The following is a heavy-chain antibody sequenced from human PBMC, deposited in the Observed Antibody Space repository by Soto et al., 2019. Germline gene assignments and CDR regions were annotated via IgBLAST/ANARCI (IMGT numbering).Heavy chain of an antibody. D-gene: IGHD6-13*01. CDR3: AKSDSWYRGFDP. CDR1: GFTFSSYA. CDR2: ISGSGGST. J-gene: IGHJ5*02. V-gene: IGHV3-23*01. Sequence: GGSLRLSCAASGFTFSSYAMSWIRKAPGKGLEWVSAISGSGGSTYYADPVKGRFTISRDNSKNTLYLQMNSLRAEDAAVYYCAKSDSWYRGFDPWGQGTLVTVSS.